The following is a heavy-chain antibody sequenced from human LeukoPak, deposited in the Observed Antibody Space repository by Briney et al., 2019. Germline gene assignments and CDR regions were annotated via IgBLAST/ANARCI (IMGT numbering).Heavy chain of an antibody. CDR1: TSR. CDR3: ARDLWNFYDDSGYNRDFDS. J-gene: IGHJ5*01. Sequence: ASVKVSCKATSRISWVRQAPGQGLEWMGWIGTYGGDTYYAQKFQGRITVTTDTSTSTVYMELRNLRSDGTAVYYCARDLWNFYDDSGYNRDFDSWGQGTLVTVSS. V-gene: IGHV1-18*01. CDR2: IGTYGGDT. D-gene: IGHD3-22*01.